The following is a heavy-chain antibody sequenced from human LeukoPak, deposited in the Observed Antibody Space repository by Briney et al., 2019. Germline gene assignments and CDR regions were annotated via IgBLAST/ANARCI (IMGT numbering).Heavy chain of an antibody. CDR1: GGSISSSSYY. J-gene: IGHJ4*02. D-gene: IGHD3-10*01. CDR2: IYYSGST. CDR3: ARDRSWFGEFLFDY. V-gene: IGHV4-39*07. Sequence: PSETLSLTCTVSGGSISSSSYYWGWIRQPPGKGLEWIGSIYYSGSTYYNPSLKSRVTISVDTSKNQFSLKLSSVTAADTAVYYCARDRSWFGEFLFDYWGQGTLVTVSS.